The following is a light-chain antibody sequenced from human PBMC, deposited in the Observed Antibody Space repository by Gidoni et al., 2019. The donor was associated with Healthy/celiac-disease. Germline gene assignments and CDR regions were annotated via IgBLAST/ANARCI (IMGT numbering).Light chain of an antibody. J-gene: IGLJ3*02. CDR2: DVS. CDR1: SSDVGGYNY. Sequence: QSALTQPRSVSGSPGQSVTISCTGTSSDVGGYNYVSWYQQHPGKAPKLMIYDVSKRPSGVPDRFSGSKSGNTASLTISGLQAEDEADYYCCSYVGSYTFERVFGGGTKLTVL. CDR3: CSYVGSYTFERV. V-gene: IGLV2-11*01.